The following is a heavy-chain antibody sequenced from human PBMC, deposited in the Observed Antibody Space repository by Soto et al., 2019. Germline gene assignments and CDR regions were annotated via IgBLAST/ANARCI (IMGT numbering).Heavy chain of an antibody. J-gene: IGHJ6*02. D-gene: IGHD5-18*01. CDR2: IYYSVST. CDR3: ARDIGYSYGPGTYYYYYCMDV. Sequence: PSETLSLTCTVSGGSISSYYWSWIRQPPGKGLEWIGYIYYSVSTNYNPTLKSRVTISVDTSKNQFSLKLSSVTAADTAVYYCARDIGYSYGPGTYYYYYCMDVWGQGAMVTVSS. CDR1: GGSISSYY. V-gene: IGHV4-59*01.